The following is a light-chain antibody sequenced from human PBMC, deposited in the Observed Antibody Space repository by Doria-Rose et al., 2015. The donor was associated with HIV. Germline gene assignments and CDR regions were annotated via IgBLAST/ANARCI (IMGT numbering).Light chain of an antibody. CDR3: QQYYDTPS. Sequence: EIVLTQSPDSLAVSLGERATFNCKSSQSVLYTSKNYLAWYQQKPGQPPKLLIYWASTRQSGVPARFSGSGSGTDFTLTISSLEAEDVAVYYCQQYYDTPSFGPGTTVDIK. J-gene: IGKJ3*01. CDR1: QSVLYTSKNY. CDR2: WAS. V-gene: IGKV4-1*01.